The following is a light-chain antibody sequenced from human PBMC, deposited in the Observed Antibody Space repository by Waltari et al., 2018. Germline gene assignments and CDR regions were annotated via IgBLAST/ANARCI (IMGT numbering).Light chain of an antibody. V-gene: IGLV1-51*01. CDR3: GSWDSSLSTVI. CDR2: ENN. J-gene: IGLJ2*01. CDR1: SSNIGNNF. Sequence: QSILTQPPSVSAAPGQKVTISCSGGSSNIGNNFLSWYQHLPGTAPQLLIYENNRRPSWIPDRFSGSKSGTSATLGITGLQTGDEADYYCGSWDSSLSTVIFGGGTKLTVL.